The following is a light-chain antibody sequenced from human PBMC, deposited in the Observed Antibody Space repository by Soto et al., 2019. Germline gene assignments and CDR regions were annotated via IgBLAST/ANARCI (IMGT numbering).Light chain of an antibody. CDR1: QIIRTY. V-gene: IGKV1-39*01. Sequence: DIQMTQSPSSLSSSVVDRVTITCRSSQIIRTYLNWYQQKPGKAPKVLISGASNLQSGVPSRFSGSGSGTDFTLTIHSLQPEDFATYSCQHTFSVPPWTFGQGTKVDIK. CDR3: QHTFSVPPWT. CDR2: GAS. J-gene: IGKJ1*01.